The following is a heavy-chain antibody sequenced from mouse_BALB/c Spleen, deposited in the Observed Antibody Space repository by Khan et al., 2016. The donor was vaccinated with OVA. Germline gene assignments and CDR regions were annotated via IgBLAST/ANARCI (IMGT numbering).Heavy chain of an antibody. CDR1: GFTFNSYG. CDR3: ATSYIYEYYVDY. V-gene: IGHV5-17*02. J-gene: IGHJ2*01. D-gene: IGHD1-1*01. Sequence: EVELVESGGGLVQPGGSRKLSCAASGFTFNSYGMHWVRQAPEKGLEWVAYISGDSNTIYYADTVKGRFTISRDNPKNTLFLQMTQLMTEHTAMYYCATSYIYEYYVDYWGPGTTLTVS. CDR2: ISGDSNTI.